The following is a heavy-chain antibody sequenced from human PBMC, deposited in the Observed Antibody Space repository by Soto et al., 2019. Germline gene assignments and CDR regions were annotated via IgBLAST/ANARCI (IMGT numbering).Heavy chain of an antibody. D-gene: IGHD1-26*01. Sequence: QVQLVQSGAEVQKPGSSVKVSCKASGGTFSSYAISWVRQAPGQGLEWMGGIIPIFGTANYAQKFQGRVTITADESTSTAYMELSSLRSEDTAVYYCARCRGCGSYSLGSVNWFDPWGQGTLVTVSS. CDR2: IIPIFGTA. CDR3: ARCRGCGSYSLGSVNWFDP. CDR1: GGTFSSYA. J-gene: IGHJ5*02. V-gene: IGHV1-69*01.